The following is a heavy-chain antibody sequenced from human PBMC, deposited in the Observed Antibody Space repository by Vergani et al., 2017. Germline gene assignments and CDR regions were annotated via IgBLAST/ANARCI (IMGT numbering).Heavy chain of an antibody. J-gene: IGHJ4*02. D-gene: IGHD4-23*01. V-gene: IGHV4-61*02. CDR3: ARGRRRVVRFDY. Sequence: QLQLQESGPGLVKPSQTLSLTCTVSGGSISSGSYYWSWIRQPAGKGLEWIGRIYTSGSTNYNPSLKSRVTISVDTSKNQFSLKLSSVTAADTAVYYCARGRRRVVRFDYWGQGTLVTVSS. CDR2: IYTSGST. CDR1: GGSISSGSYY.